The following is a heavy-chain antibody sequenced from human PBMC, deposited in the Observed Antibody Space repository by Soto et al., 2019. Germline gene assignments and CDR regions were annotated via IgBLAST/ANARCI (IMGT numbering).Heavy chain of an antibody. CDR1: GFTFSSYA. CDR3: AKGVSNYYPRFFDT. CDR2: ISDSGSSP. Sequence: EVQWLEYGGGLIQPGGSLRLSCAASGFTFSSYAMSWVRQAPGKGLEWVSGISDSGSSPYYTDSVRGRFTISRDNSKNTLFLQMNRLRAEDAATYFCAKGVSNYYPRFFDTWGQGTLVTVSS. D-gene: IGHD3-10*01. J-gene: IGHJ4*02. V-gene: IGHV3-23*01.